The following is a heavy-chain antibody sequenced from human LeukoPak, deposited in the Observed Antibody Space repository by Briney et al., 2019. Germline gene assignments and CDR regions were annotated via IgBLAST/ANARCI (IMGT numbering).Heavy chain of an antibody. V-gene: IGHV3-23*01. D-gene: IGHD3-22*01. Sequence: PGGSLRLSCAASGFTFSSYAMSWVRQAPGKGLEWVSAISGSGGSTYYADSVKGRFTISRDNSKNTLYLQMNSLRAEDTAVYYCARDWYYYDSSGYSTGDYWGQGTLVTVSS. CDR1: GFTFSSYA. J-gene: IGHJ4*02. CDR2: ISGSGGST. CDR3: ARDWYYYDSSGYSTGDY.